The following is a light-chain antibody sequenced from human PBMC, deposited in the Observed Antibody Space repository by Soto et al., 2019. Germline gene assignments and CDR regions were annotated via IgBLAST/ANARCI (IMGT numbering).Light chain of an antibody. Sequence: QSALTQSASVSGSPGQSITISCTGTSSDVGGYNYVSWYQQHPGKAPKLMIYDVSSRPSGVSNRFSGSKSGNTASLTISGLQAEDEADYYCSSYTSSSTSYVFGTGTKVTVL. CDR2: DVS. J-gene: IGLJ1*01. V-gene: IGLV2-14*01. CDR1: SSDVGGYNY. CDR3: SSYTSSSTSYV.